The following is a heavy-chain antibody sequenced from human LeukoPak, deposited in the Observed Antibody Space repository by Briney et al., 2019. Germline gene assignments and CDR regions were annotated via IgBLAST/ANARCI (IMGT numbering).Heavy chain of an antibody. Sequence: GGSLRLSCTGSGFTFSSHWMSWVRQAPGRGLEWVANIKEDGSETYYLDSVKGRFTISRDNAKNSVYLQMNSLRAEDTAVYYCGGVFDYWGQGVLVTVSS. CDR1: GFTFSSHW. CDR2: IKEDGSET. J-gene: IGHJ4*02. CDR3: GGVFDY. V-gene: IGHV3-7*01.